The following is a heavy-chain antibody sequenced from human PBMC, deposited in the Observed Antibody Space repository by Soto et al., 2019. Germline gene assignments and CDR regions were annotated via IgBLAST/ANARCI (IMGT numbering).Heavy chain of an antibody. V-gene: IGHV4-39*02. D-gene: IGHD2-2*01. J-gene: IGHJ6*03. Sequence: SETLSLTCTVSGGSISSSSYYWGWIRQPPGKGLEWIGSIYYSGSTYYNPSLKSRVTISVDTSKNQFSLKMSSVTAADTTVYYCAREGGTYCSSTSCYRLYYYMDVWGKGTTVTVSS. CDR1: GGSISSSSYY. CDR3: AREGGTYCSSTSCYRLYYYMDV. CDR2: IYYSGST.